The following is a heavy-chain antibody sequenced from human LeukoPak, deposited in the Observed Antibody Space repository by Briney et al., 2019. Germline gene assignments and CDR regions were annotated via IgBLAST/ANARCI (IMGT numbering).Heavy chain of an antibody. CDR3: ARDLMWEQWPGD. J-gene: IGHJ4*02. V-gene: IGHV4-4*07. CDR2: IYTSGST. Sequence: SETLSLTCTVSGGSISGHYWSWIRQPAGKGLEWIGRIYTSGSTNYNPSLKSRVSMSVDTSKNQFPLKVSSVTAADTAVYYCARDLMWEQWPGDWGQGTLVTVSS. D-gene: IGHD6-19*01. CDR1: GGSISGHY.